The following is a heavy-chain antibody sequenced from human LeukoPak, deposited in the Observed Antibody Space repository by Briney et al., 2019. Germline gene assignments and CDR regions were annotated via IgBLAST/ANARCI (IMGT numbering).Heavy chain of an antibody. CDR1: GGSISSSSYY. V-gene: IGHV4-39*01. CDR2: IYYSGST. CDR3: ARIFDCTNGVCYHGSLFDY. Sequence: SETLSLTCTVSGGSISSSSYYWGWIRQPPGKGLEWIGSIYYSGSTYYNPSLKSRVTISVDTSKNQFSLKLSSVTAADTAVYCCARIFDCTNGVCYHGSLFDYWGQGTLVTVSS. D-gene: IGHD2-8*01. J-gene: IGHJ4*02.